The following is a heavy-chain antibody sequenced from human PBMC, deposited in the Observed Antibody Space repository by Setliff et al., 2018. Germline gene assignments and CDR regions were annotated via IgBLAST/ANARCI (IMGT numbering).Heavy chain of an antibody. CDR1: GYSISSGHY. CDR2: ISHSGST. V-gene: IGHV4-38-2*02. J-gene: IGHJ4*02. Sequence: KTSETLSLTCTVSGYSISSGHYWGWIRQPPGKGLEWIGSISHSGSTYYNPSPRSRVTISLDTSKNQFSPKLTSVTAADTAVYYCAGGRRYDYGWDFDYWGQGTLVTVSS. D-gene: IGHD4-17*01. CDR3: AGGRRYDYGWDFDY.